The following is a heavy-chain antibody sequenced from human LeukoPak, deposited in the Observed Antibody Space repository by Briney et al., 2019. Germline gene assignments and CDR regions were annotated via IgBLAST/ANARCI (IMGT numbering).Heavy chain of an antibody. V-gene: IGHV3-9*02. CDR1: GFTSDDYV. D-gene: IGHD1-7*01. Sequence: GGSLRLSCAASGFTSDDYVMHWVRQVPGKGLEWVSSISWEIGKRDYADSVKGRFTISRDNSKNTVYLQMDSLRAEDTAVYYCGRDSSTGITGWGQGTLVTVSS. CDR2: ISWEIGKR. CDR3: GRDSSTGITG. J-gene: IGHJ4*02.